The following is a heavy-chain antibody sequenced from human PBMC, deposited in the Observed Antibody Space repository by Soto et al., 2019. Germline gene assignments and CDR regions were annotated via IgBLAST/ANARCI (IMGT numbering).Heavy chain of an antibody. V-gene: IGHV3-9*01. CDR1: KFTFYDYA. J-gene: IGHJ6*02. CDR2: ISWNGGSI. CDR3: AKDISGRGSFYYYHGLDV. Sequence: GGSLRLSCAASKFTFYDYAMHWVRQAPGKGLEWVSGISWNGGSIGYADSVKARFTISRDNAKNSLYLQMNSLRVEDTALYYCAKDISGRGSFYYYHGLDVWGQGTTVTVSS. D-gene: IGHD1-26*01.